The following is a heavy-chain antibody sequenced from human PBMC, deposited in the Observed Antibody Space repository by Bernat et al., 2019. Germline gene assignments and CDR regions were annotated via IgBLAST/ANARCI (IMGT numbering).Heavy chain of an antibody. J-gene: IGHJ2*01. CDR3: ARRPSSSSWYFNWYFDR. CDR1: GYSFTSYW. D-gene: IGHD6-13*01. CDR2: IYPGDSDT. Sequence: EVQLVQSGAEVKKPGESLKISCKGSGYSFTSYWIGWVRQMPGKGLEWMGIIYPGDSDTRYSPSFQGEVTISADKSISTAYLQWSSLKASDTAMYYCARRPSSSSWYFNWYFDRWGRGTLVTDSA. V-gene: IGHV5-51*01.